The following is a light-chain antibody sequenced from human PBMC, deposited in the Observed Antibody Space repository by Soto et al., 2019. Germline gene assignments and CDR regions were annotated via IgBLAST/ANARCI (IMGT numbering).Light chain of an antibody. CDR1: QSVNSN. CDR3: QQYNNWTRT. CDR2: RAS. Sequence: EIVMTQSPATLSVSPGERATLSCRASQSVNSNLAWYQQKPGQAPRLLIYRASTRATGIPARFSGSGSGTDFTLTISGLQSEDFAVYYCQQYNNWTRTFGQGTKVEIK. J-gene: IGKJ1*01. V-gene: IGKV3-15*01.